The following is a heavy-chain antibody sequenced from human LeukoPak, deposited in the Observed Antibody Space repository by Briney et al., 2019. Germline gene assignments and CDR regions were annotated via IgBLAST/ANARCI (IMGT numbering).Heavy chain of an antibody. Sequence: GGSLRLSCAASGFTFSSNYMSWVRQAPGKGLEWVSVICSGGSTYSADSVKGRFTISRDNSKNTLYLQMNSLRAEDTAVYYCAREAVDIVATQPPLDYWGQGTLVTVSS. D-gene: IGHD5-12*01. V-gene: IGHV3-53*01. CDR3: AREAVDIVATQPPLDY. J-gene: IGHJ4*02. CDR1: GFTFSSNY. CDR2: ICSGGST.